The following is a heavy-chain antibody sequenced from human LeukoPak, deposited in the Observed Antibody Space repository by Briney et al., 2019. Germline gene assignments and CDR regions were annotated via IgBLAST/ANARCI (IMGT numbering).Heavy chain of an antibody. CDR1: GFTFSSYA. CDR2: ISGSGGST. CDR3: ATSRSGGSGYYSTFDY. J-gene: IGHJ4*02. D-gene: IGHD3-22*01. V-gene: IGHV3-23*01. Sequence: GGSLRLSCAASGFTFSSYAMSWVRQAPGKGLEWISAISGSGGSTYYADSVKGRFTISRDNSKNTLYLQMNSLRAEDTAVYYCATSRSGGSGYYSTFDYWGQGTLVTVSS.